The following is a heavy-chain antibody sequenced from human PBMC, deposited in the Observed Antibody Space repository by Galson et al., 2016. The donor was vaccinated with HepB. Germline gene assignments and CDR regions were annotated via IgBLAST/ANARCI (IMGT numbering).Heavy chain of an antibody. CDR1: GSSFTFYW. D-gene: IGHD3-22*01. CDR3: AAPHRSSGYYSPGDF. J-gene: IGHJ4*02. CDR2: IDPSDSYT. V-gene: IGHV5-10-1*01. Sequence: QSGAEVKKPGESLRISCKASGSSFTFYWINWVRQMPGKGLQWMGRIDPSDSYTNYNPSFQGHVTFSVDKSTSTAYLQWSSLRPSDTAMDYCAAPHRSSGYYSPGDFWGQGTLVTVSS.